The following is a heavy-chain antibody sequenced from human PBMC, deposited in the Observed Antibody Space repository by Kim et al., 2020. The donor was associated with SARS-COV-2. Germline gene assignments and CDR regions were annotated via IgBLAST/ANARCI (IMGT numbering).Heavy chain of an antibody. V-gene: IGHV3-7*01. Sequence: YVDSVKGRFTISRDNAKNSLYLQMNSLRAEDTAVYYCARDPPSDSVAGNYWGQGTLVTVSS. CDR3: ARDPPSDSVAGNY. J-gene: IGHJ4*02. D-gene: IGHD6-19*01.